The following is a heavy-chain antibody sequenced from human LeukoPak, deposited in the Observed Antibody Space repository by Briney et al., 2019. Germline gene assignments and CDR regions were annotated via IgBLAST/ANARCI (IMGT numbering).Heavy chain of an antibody. CDR1: GGSISSGSYY. V-gene: IGHV4-61*02. CDR3: ARRTVTNGWFRIDY. CDR2: IYTSGST. D-gene: IGHD6-19*01. J-gene: IGHJ4*02. Sequence: SQTLSLTCTVSGGSISSGSYYWSWIRQPAGKGLEWIGRIYTSGSTNYNPSLKSRVTISVDTSKNQFSLKLSSVTAADTAVYYCARRTVTNGWFRIDYWGQGSLVIVSS.